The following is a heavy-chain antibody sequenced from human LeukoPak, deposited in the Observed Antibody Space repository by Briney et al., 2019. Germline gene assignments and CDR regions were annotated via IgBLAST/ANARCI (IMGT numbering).Heavy chain of an antibody. CDR1: GGSISSSSYY. V-gene: IGHV4-39*01. J-gene: IGHJ4*02. D-gene: IGHD5-18*01. CDR3: ARLTPDTAMVVDY. Sequence: PSETLSLTCTVSGGSISSSSYYWGWIRQPPGQGLEWIGSIYYSGSTYYNPSLKSRVTISVDTSKNQFSLKLSSVTAADTAVYYCARLTPDTAMVVDYWGPGSLVTVSS. CDR2: IYYSGST.